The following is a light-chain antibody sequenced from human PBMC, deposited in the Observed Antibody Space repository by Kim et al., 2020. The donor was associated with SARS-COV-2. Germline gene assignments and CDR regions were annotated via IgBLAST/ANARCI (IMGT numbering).Light chain of an antibody. J-gene: IGKJ3*01. CDR2: DAT. V-gene: IGKV1-9*01. Sequence: ASVGDRVTSTCRASQGISSYLAWYQQIPGKAPNLLIYDATTLQSGVPSRFSGGGSGTDFTLTISSLQPEDFATYYCQQLNSFPPAFGPGTKVDIK. CDR3: QQLNSFPPA. CDR1: QGISSY.